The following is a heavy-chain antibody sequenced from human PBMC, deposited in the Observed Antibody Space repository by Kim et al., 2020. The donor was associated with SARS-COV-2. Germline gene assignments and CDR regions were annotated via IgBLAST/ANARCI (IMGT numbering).Heavy chain of an antibody. Sequence: GGSLRLSCAVSGFTFNYYGMHWVRQAPGKGLEWVAVISYNGDSRHYADSVKGRFNISRDNSEKTLYLEMNSLRVEDTAVYYCAKEVFGVMNYFYGLDVWGPGTKVIVS. J-gene: IGHJ6*02. CDR1: GFTFNYYG. CDR3: AKEVFGVMNYFYGLDV. CDR2: ISYNGDSR. V-gene: IGHV3-30*18. D-gene: IGHD3-3*01.